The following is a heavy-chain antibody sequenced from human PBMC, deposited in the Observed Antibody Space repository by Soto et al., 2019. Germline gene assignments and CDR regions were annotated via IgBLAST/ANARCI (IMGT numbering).Heavy chain of an antibody. J-gene: IGHJ3*02. D-gene: IGHD2-15*01. Sequence: ASETLSLTCAVYGGSFSGYYWSWIRQPPGKGLEWIGEINHSGSTNYNPSLKSRVTISVDTSKNQFSLKLSSVTAADTAVYYCARESGGSSFRDNIWSQGTMVTVSS. CDR2: INHSGST. V-gene: IGHV4-34*01. CDR1: GGSFSGYY. CDR3: ARESGGSSFRDNI.